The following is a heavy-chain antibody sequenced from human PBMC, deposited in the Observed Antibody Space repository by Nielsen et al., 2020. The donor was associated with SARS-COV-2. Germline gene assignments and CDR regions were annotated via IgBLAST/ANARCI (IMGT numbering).Heavy chain of an antibody. J-gene: IGHJ4*02. Sequence: LSLTCAASGFTFSSYAMSWVRQAPGKGLEWVSAISGSGGSTYYADSVKGRFTISRDNSKNTLYLQMNSLRAEDTAVYYCAKDIEVVVVTAISYYFDYWGQGTLVTVSS. CDR1: GFTFSSYA. D-gene: IGHD2-21*02. CDR2: ISGSGGST. V-gene: IGHV3-23*01. CDR3: AKDIEVVVVTAISYYFDY.